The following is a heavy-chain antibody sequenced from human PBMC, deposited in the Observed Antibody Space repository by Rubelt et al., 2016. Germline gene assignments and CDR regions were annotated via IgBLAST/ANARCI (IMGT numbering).Heavy chain of an antibody. CDR3: ARGYCSSANCLFNWFDP. CDR1: GYTFTSYG. Sequence: QLQLVQSGAEVKKPGASVKVSCKASGYTFTSYGISWVRQAPGQGLEWMGWISAYNDDTKYAQKRQVRVTMTTDTSTSTAYMELRSLRSDDTAMYVCARGYCSSANCLFNWFDPWGQGTLVTVSS. CDR2: ISAYNDDT. V-gene: IGHV1-18*01. J-gene: IGHJ5*02. D-gene: IGHD2-2*01.